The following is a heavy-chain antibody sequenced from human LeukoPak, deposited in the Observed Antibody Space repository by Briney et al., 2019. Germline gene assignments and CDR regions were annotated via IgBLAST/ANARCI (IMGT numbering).Heavy chain of an antibody. CDR3: ARVRKYSSGWHFDY. CDR2: IYYSGST. D-gene: IGHD6-19*01. CDR1: GFTFSDYY. J-gene: IGHJ4*02. Sequence: GSLRLSCAASGFTFSDYYWGWIRQPPGKGLEWIGSIYYSGSTYYNPSLKSRVTISVDTSKNQFSLKLSSVTAADTAVYYCARVRKYSSGWHFDYWGQGTLVTVSS. V-gene: IGHV4-38-2*01.